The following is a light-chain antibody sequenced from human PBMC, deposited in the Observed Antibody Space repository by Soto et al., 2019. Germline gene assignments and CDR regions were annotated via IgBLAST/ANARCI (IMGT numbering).Light chain of an antibody. CDR3: QQYNSYPLT. CDR1: QSISSW. CDR2: KAS. V-gene: IGKV1-5*03. Sequence: DIQMTQYPSTLSASVGDRVTITCRASQSISSWLAWYQQKPGKAPKLLIYKASSLESGVPSRFSGSGSGTEFTLTISSLQPDDFATYYCQQYNSYPLTFGGGTKV. J-gene: IGKJ4*01.